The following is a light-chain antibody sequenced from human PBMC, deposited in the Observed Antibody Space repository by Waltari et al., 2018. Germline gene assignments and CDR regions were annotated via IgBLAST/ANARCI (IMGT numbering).Light chain of an antibody. J-gene: IGKJ4*01. V-gene: IGKV3-15*01. CDR1: QTIVDN. Sequence: ETVMTQSPATLSVSPGERVTLSCRASQTIVDNLAWYQQRPGKPPRLLIYAASTRATDVPARFSGGGSGTEFTLTISSLQSEDFAVYYCQQYRHWPLAFGGGTKVEI. CDR2: AAS. CDR3: QQYRHWPLA.